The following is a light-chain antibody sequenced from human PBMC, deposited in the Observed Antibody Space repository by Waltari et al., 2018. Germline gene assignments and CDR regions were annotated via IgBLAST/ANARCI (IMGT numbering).Light chain of an antibody. Sequence: SYVVTQPPSVSVAPGETATITCGGDNIGTYIVPWYQQKPGQAPVLVIFYDRDRPSGIPDRFSGSNSGNTATLTISRVEAGDEARYYCHVWHPHVDPGVFGTGTEVTVL. CDR2: YDR. CDR3: HVWHPHVDPGV. V-gene: IGLV3-21*04. CDR1: NIGTYI. J-gene: IGLJ1*01.